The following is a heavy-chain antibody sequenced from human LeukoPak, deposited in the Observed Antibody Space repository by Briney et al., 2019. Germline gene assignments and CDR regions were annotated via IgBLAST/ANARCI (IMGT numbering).Heavy chain of an antibody. CDR3: ARGLKVGFSGWLDY. CDR2: ITHSGST. V-gene: IGHV4-39*07. CDR1: GGPISSGGYY. D-gene: IGHD6-19*01. Sequence: SETLSLTCTVSGGPISSGGYYWSWIRQPPGKGLEWIGEITHSGSTNYNPSLKSRVTISVDTSKNQFSLKLSSVTAADTAVYYCARGLKVGFSGWLDYWGQGTLVTVSS. J-gene: IGHJ4*02.